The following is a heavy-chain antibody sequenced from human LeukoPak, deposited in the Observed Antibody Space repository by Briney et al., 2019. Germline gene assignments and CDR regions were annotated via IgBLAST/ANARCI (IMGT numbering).Heavy chain of an antibody. CDR1: GFTFDDYA. CDR3: VSPMIRGVTTYFDF. D-gene: IGHD3-10*01. Sequence: PGRSLRLSCAASGFTFDDYAMHWVRQAPGKGLEWVAGISWNSGSIGYADSVKGRFTISRDNSKNTLYLEMNSLRAEDTAVYYCVSPMIRGVTTYFDFWGQGTLVTVSS. CDR2: ISWNSGSI. V-gene: IGHV3-9*01. J-gene: IGHJ4*02.